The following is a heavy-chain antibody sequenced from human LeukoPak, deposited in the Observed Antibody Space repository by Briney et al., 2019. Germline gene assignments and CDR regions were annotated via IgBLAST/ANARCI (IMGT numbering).Heavy chain of an antibody. CDR3: ARDTYGSGSYSFDY. J-gene: IGHJ4*02. CDR1: GDSVSSNSAA. Sequence: SQTLSLTCAISGDSVSSNSAAWSWVRQSPSRGLEWLGRTYYTSKWYNDYAVSEKSRIIISPDTSKNQFSLQLKSVTPEDTAVYYCARDTYGSGSYSFDYWGQGTLVTVSS. CDR2: TYYTSKWYN. D-gene: IGHD3-10*01. V-gene: IGHV6-1*01.